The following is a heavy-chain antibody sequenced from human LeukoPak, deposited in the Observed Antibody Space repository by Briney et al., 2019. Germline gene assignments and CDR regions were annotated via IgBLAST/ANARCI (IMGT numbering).Heavy chain of an antibody. Sequence: ASVKVSCKASGYTFTCYGISWVRQPPGQGLEGMGWISAYNGNTNYAQKLQGRVTMTTDTSTSTGYMELRKLRTDDTAVYYWARDLKDFWSGVDAFDIWGQGTMVTVSS. CDR1: GYTFTCYG. CDR3: ARDLKDFWSGVDAFDI. D-gene: IGHD3-3*01. V-gene: IGHV1-18*01. CDR2: ISAYNGNT. J-gene: IGHJ3*02.